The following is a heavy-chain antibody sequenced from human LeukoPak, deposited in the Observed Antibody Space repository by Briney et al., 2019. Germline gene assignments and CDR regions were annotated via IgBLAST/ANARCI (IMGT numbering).Heavy chain of an antibody. CDR3: ARYSSSSGGASYYLDY. V-gene: IGHV3-74*01. J-gene: IGHJ4*01. CDR1: GFTLRNYR. Sequence: PGGSLRLSCTASGFTLRNYRMHWVRQVPGKRLVWVSRISGDGSVTNYADSVQGRLTISRDNAKNVLYLQINNLRSEDTAVYYCARYSSSSGGASYYLDYWGHGTLVTVSS. D-gene: IGHD6-6*01. CDR2: ISGDGSVT.